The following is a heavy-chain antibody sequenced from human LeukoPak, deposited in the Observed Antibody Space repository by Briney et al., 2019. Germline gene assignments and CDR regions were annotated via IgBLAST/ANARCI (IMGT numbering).Heavy chain of an antibody. CDR2: ISSSSDTI. V-gene: IGHV3-48*04. CDR1: GFTFSSSS. Sequence: GGSLGLSCAASGFTFSSSSMNWVRQAPGRGLEWVSHISSSSDTIYYADSVKGRFTISRDNAKNSLYLQMNGLRAEDTAAYYCARDSRAVAGTGSYYHFGMDVWGQGTTVTVSS. J-gene: IGHJ6*02. D-gene: IGHD6-19*01. CDR3: ARDSRAVAGTGSYYHFGMDV.